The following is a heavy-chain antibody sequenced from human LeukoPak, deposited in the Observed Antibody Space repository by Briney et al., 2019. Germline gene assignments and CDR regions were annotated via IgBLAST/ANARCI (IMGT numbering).Heavy chain of an antibody. D-gene: IGHD5-12*01. J-gene: IGHJ4*02. CDR2: IYYSGST. Sequence: PSETLSLTCTVSGGSISSSDYYWSWIHQPPGKGLEWIGYIYYSGSTYYNPSLKSRVTISVDTSKNQFSLKLSSVTAADTAVYYCARISLRSEGFDYWGQGTLVTVSS. V-gene: IGHV4-30-4*01. CDR1: GGSISSSDYY. CDR3: ARISLRSEGFDY.